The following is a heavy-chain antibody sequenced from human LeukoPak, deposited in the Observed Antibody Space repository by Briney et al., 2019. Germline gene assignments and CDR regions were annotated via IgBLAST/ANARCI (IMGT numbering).Heavy chain of an antibody. CDR2: IYYSGST. D-gene: IGHD2-2*01. CDR1: GGSISSYY. V-gene: IGHV4-59*01. Sequence: SETLSLTCTVSGGSISSYYWSWIRQPPGKGLEWIGYIYYSGSTNYNPSLKSRVTTSVDTSKNQFSLKLSSVTAADTAVYYCARLNCSSTSCPTTDFDYWGQGTLVTVSS. CDR3: ARLNCSSTSCPTTDFDY. J-gene: IGHJ4*02.